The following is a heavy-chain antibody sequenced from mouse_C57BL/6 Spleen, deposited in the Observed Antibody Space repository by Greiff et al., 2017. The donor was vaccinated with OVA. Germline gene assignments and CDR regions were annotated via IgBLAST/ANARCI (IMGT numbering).Heavy chain of an antibody. J-gene: IGHJ4*01. CDR3: ARRWYGSSYAMDY. V-gene: IGHV3-6*01. D-gene: IGHD1-1*01. CDR2: ISYDGSN. CDR1: GYSITSGYY. Sequence: DVQLQESGPGLVKPSQSLSLTCSVTGYSITSGYYWNWIRQFPGNKLEWMGYISYDGSNNYNPSLKNRISITRDTSKNQFFLKLNSVTTEDTATYYCARRWYGSSYAMDYWGQGTSVTVSS.